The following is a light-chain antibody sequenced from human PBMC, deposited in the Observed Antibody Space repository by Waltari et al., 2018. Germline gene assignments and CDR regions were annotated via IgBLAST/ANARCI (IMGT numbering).Light chain of an antibody. J-gene: IGKJ4*01. Sequence: DIQMTPSPSSLSTSIGDRVTITCRASQGISNYLAWYQQKPGKVPKLLIYAASTLQSGGPSRFSGSGSGTDFTLTISSLQPEDVATYYCQKYNSAPLTFGGGTKVEIK. CDR3: QKYNSAPLT. V-gene: IGKV1-27*01. CDR1: QGISNY. CDR2: AAS.